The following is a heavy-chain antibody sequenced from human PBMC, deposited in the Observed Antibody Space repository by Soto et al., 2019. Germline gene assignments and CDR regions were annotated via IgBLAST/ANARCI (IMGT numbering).Heavy chain of an antibody. CDR2: INHSGST. J-gene: IGHJ3*02. CDR1: GGSFSGYY. CDR3: GRGRLRAKRDAFDI. D-gene: IGHD6-25*01. V-gene: IGHV4-34*01. Sequence: PSETLSLTCAVYGGSFSGYYWSWIRQPPGKGLERIGEINHSGSTNYNPSLKSRVTISVDTSKNQFSLKLSSVTAADTAVYYCGRGRLRAKRDAFDICGQGTMVTVSS.